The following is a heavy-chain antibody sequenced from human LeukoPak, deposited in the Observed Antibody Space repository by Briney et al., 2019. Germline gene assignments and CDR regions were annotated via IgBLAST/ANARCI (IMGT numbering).Heavy chain of an antibody. Sequence: QAGGSLTLSCAASGFSFSSHEMNWARQAPGKGLEWVSYISRTGTYTYYSHSVKGRFTISRDNTRNSVFLQMESLRAEDTALYYCARDVITATDTAFWGQGTLVTVSS. J-gene: IGHJ4*02. CDR3: ARDVITATDTAF. CDR2: ISRTGTYT. CDR1: GFSFSSHE. D-gene: IGHD6-25*01. V-gene: IGHV3-48*03.